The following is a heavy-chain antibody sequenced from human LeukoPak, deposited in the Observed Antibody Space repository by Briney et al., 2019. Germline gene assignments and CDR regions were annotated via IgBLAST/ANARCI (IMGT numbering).Heavy chain of an antibody. D-gene: IGHD6-13*01. Sequence: GGSLRLSCAASGFTFSSYAMHWVRQAPGKGLEWVAVISYDGSNKYYADSVKGRFTISRDNSKNTLYLQMNSLRAEDTAVYYCAKRPSSNWYASYYYYMDVWGKGTTVTVSS. J-gene: IGHJ6*03. CDR3: AKRPSSNWYASYYYYMDV. V-gene: IGHV3-30-3*02. CDR2: ISYDGSNK. CDR1: GFTFSSYA.